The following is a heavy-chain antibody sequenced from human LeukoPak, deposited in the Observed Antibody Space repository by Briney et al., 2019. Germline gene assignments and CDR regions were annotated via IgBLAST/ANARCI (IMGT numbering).Heavy chain of an antibody. CDR3: AKDGDWETYYYDSSGYYSRYFDY. CDR2: ISGSGGST. CDR1: GFTFSSYA. Sequence: GGSLRLSCAASGFTFSSYAMSWARQAPGKGLEWVSAISGSGGSTYYADSVKGRFTISRDNSKNTLYLQMNSLRAEDTAVYYCAKDGDWETYYYDSSGYYSRYFDYWGQGTLVTVSS. J-gene: IGHJ4*02. V-gene: IGHV3-23*01. D-gene: IGHD3-22*01.